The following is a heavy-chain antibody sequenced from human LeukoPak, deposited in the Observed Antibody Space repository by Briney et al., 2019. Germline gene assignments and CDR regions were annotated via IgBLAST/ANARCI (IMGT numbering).Heavy chain of an antibody. V-gene: IGHV3-74*01. CDR1: GFTFSSYW. J-gene: IGHJ5*02. CDR3: ARAEGGNNWFDP. D-gene: IGHD1-1*01. Sequence: GGSLRLSCAASGFTFSSYWMHWVRQAPGKGLVWVSRINSDGSSTSYADSVKGRFTISRDNAKNALYLQMNSLRAEDTAVYYCARAEGGNNWFDPWGQGTLVTVSS. CDR2: INSDGSST.